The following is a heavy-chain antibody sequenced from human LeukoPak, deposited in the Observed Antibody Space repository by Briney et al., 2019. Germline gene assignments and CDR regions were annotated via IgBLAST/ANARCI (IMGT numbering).Heavy chain of an antibody. J-gene: IGHJ5*02. CDR1: GFTLSTSW. V-gene: IGHV3-7*01. CDR3: ARGADGVSSNSRGWFDP. Sequence: GGSLRLSCIASGFTLSTSWMSWVRQAPGKGLEWVANINQDSSEKLYVDSVKGRFTISRDNAKNSLYLQMNSRTAEDTAVYYCARGADGVSSNSRGWFDPWGQGTLVTVSS. D-gene: IGHD2-15*01. CDR2: INQDSSEK.